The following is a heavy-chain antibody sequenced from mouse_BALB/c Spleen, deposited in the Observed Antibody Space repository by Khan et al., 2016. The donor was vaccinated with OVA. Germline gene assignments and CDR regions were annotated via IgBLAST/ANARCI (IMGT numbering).Heavy chain of an antibody. J-gene: IGHJ4*01. D-gene: IGHD2-10*01. Sequence: QVQLKQSGPGLVAPSQSLSITCTVLGFSLTGYGVNWVRQPPGKGLEWLGMIWGDGTTDYNSALNSRLSISKDNSKSQVFLKMNSLQTDDTARYYCARAYYGNYREAMDYWGQGTSVTVSS. V-gene: IGHV2-6-7*01. CDR2: IWGDGTT. CDR3: ARAYYGNYREAMDY. CDR1: GFSLTGYG.